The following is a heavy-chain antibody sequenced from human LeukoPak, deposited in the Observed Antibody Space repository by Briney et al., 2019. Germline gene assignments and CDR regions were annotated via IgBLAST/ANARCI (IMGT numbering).Heavy chain of an antibody. CDR2: INPNSGGT. CDR3: ARATLTYYDILTGYYGLDY. D-gene: IGHD3-9*01. V-gene: IGHV1-2*02. Sequence: ASVKVSCKASGYTFTGYYMHWVRQAPRQGLEWMGWINPNSGGTNYAQKFQGRVTMTRDTSISTAYMELSRLRSHDTAVYSCARATLTYYDILTGYYGLDYWGQGTLVTVSS. CDR1: GYTFTGYY. J-gene: IGHJ4*02.